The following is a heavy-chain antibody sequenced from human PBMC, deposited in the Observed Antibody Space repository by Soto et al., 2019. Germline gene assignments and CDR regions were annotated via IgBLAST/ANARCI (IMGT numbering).Heavy chain of an antibody. V-gene: IGHV3-30*18. CDR3: AKGGAVGTGYSSSWYSRRVYYYYGMDV. Sequence: GGSLRLSCAASGFTFSSYGMHWVRQAPGKGLEWVAVISYDGSNKYYADSVKGRFTISRGNSKNTLYLQMNSLRAEDTAVYYCAKGGAVGTGYSSSWYSRRVYYYYGMDVWGQGTTVTVSS. D-gene: IGHD6-13*01. CDR1: GFTFSSYG. CDR2: ISYDGSNK. J-gene: IGHJ6*02.